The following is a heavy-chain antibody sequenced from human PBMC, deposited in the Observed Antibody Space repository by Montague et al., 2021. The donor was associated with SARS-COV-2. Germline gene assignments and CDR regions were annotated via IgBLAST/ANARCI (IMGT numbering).Heavy chain of an antibody. V-gene: IGHV4-31*03. D-gene: IGHD3-3*01. Sequence: TLSLSYNVSGGSMISGGYYWSWIRQPPGKGLEGIGYVYSGGTTYYNPSLKSRVTISEDMSKNQFSLRLTSVTAADTAVYYCVRDGGLRFSGGAMDVWGQGTTVTVSS. J-gene: IGHJ6*02. CDR1: GGSMISGGYY. CDR2: VYSGGTT. CDR3: VRDGGLRFSGGAMDV.